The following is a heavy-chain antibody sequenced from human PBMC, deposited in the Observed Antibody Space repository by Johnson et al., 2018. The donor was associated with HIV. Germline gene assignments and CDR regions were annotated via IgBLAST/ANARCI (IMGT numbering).Heavy chain of an antibody. CDR3: VRDAFDYRDASGRFGGAGFDI. D-gene: IGHD3-16*01. CDR1: GFTFSSYW. V-gene: IGHV3-7*01. Sequence: VQLVESGGGLVQPGGSLRLSCAASGFTFSSYWMNWVRQAPGKGPQWLANIKHDGSEKYYEDSVKGRFTISRDNAKNSLSLQMNSLRAEDTAVYYCVRDAFDYRDASGRFGGAGFDIWDQGTVITVSS. CDR2: IKHDGSEK. J-gene: IGHJ3*02.